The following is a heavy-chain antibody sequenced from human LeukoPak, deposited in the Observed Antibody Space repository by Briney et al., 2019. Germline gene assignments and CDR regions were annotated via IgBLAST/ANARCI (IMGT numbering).Heavy chain of an antibody. J-gene: IGHJ4*02. CDR1: GGSISSGGYY. Sequence: SETLSLTCTVSGGSISSGGYYWSWIRQHPGKGLEWIGYIYYSGSTNYNPSLKSRVTISVDTSKNQFSLKLSSVTAADTAVYYCARHPILTGYYRPSFYFDYWGQGTLVTVSS. D-gene: IGHD3-9*01. CDR3: ARHPILTGYYRPSFYFDY. CDR2: IYYSGST. V-gene: IGHV4-61*08.